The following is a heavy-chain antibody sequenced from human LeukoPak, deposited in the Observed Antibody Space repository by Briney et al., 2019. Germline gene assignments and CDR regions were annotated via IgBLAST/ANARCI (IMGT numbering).Heavy chain of an antibody. J-gene: IGHJ5*02. D-gene: IGHD2-2*01. V-gene: IGHV1-18*01. CDR2: ISAYNGNT. Sequence: ASVKVSCKASGYTFTSYGISWVRQAPGQGLEWMGWISAYNGNTKYAQKLQGRVTMTTDTSTSTACMELRSLRSDDTAVYYCARDGSGIVVVPADRSRFDPWGQGTLVTVSS. CDR3: ARDGSGIVVVPADRSRFDP. CDR1: GYTFTSYG.